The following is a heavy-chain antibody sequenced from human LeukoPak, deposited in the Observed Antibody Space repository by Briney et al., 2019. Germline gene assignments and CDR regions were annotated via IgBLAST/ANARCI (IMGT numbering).Heavy chain of an antibody. Sequence: GALRLSCAASGFTFSGSAMHWVRQASGKGLEWVGRIRSKANRYATAYAASVKGRFTISRDDSKNTAYLQMNSLKTEDTAVYYCTRHKRYSSGWDNYYYYGMDVWGQGTTVTVSS. D-gene: IGHD6-19*01. CDR1: GFTFSGSA. CDR2: IRSKANRYAT. V-gene: IGHV3-73*01. J-gene: IGHJ6*02. CDR3: TRHKRYSSGWDNYYYYGMDV.